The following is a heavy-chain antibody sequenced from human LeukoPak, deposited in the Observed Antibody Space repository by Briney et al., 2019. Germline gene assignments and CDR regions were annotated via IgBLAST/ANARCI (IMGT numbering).Heavy chain of an antibody. J-gene: IGHJ4*02. CDR3: AKGRYDFWSGYYPEYYFDY. CDR2: ISGSGGST. CDR1: GFTFSIYA. Sequence: GGSLRLSCAASGFTFSIYAMSWVRQAPGKGLEWVSAISGSGGSTYYADSVKGRFTISRDNSKNTLYLQMNSLRAEDTAVYYCAKGRYDFWSGYYPEYYFDYWGQGTLVTVSS. D-gene: IGHD3-3*01. V-gene: IGHV3-23*01.